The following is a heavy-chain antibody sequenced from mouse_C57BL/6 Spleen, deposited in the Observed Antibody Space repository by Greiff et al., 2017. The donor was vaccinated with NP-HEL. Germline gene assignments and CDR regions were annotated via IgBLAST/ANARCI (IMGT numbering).Heavy chain of an antibody. CDR2: ISSGSSTI. Sequence: EVKLMESGGGLVKPGGSLKLSCAASGFTFSDYGMHWVRQAPEKGLEWVAYISSGSSTIYYVDTVKGRFTISRDNAKNTLFLQMTSLRSEDTAMYYCARLTTVVATGWYFDVWGTGTTVTVSS. CDR1: GFTFSDYG. D-gene: IGHD1-1*01. V-gene: IGHV5-17*01. CDR3: ARLTTVVATGWYFDV. J-gene: IGHJ1*03.